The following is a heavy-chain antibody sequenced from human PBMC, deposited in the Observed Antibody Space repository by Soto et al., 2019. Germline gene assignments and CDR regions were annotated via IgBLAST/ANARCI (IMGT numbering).Heavy chain of an antibody. CDR2: TYFRSKWYY. J-gene: IGHJ4*02. CDR1: GDSVSSNSAA. D-gene: IGHD5-12*01. V-gene: IGHV6-1*01. CDR3: VREGEYGGYGPRG. Sequence: SQTLSLTCAISGDSVSSNSAAWNWIRQSPSRGLEWLGRTYFRSKWYYDYAVSVKSRITINPDTSKNQFSLQLNFVTPEDTAVYYCVREGEYGGYGPRGWGQGTLVTVSS.